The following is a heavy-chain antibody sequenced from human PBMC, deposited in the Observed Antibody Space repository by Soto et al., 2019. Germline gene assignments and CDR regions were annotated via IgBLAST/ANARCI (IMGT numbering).Heavy chain of an antibody. CDR1: GGSISSYY. J-gene: IGHJ6*02. CDR3: ARDLTTVTTPNYYYGMDV. V-gene: IGHV4-59*01. CDR2: IYYSGST. Sequence: SETLSLTYTVSGGSISSYYWSWIRQPPGKGLEWIGYIYYSGSTNYNPSLKSRVTISVDTSKNQFSLKLSSVTAADTAVYYCARDLTTVTTPNYYYGMDVWGQGTTVTVSS. D-gene: IGHD4-17*01.